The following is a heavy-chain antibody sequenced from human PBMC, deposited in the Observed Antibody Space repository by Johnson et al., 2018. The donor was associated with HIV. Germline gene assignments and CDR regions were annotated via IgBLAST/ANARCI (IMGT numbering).Heavy chain of an antibody. Sequence: VQLVESGGGLVKPGGSLRLSCAASGFTFDDYAMHWVRQAPGKGLEWVSGISWDSGNIGYADSVTGRFTIARDNAKNYLYLQMNSMRAKDTYLDYCAKDIFEGYSGSYFNAFDIWGQGTMVTVSS. V-gene: IGHV3-9*01. CDR1: GFTFDDYA. D-gene: IGHD1-26*01. J-gene: IGHJ3*02. CDR2: ISWDSGNI. CDR3: AKDIFEGYSGSYFNAFDI.